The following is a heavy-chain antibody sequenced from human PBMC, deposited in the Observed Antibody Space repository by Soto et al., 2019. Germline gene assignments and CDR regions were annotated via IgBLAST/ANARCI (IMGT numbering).Heavy chain of an antibody. Sequence: KKYPSRGLEWLGRTYYRSKWYNNCAVSVKSRTTINADTSKNQFSLQLASVTPEDTAVYYCARHWIAAAGRPFDYCGQGPLVSVSS. J-gene: IGHJ4*02. D-gene: IGHD6-13*01. CDR3: ARHWIAAAGRPFDY. V-gene: IGHV6-1*01. CDR2: TYYRSKWYN.